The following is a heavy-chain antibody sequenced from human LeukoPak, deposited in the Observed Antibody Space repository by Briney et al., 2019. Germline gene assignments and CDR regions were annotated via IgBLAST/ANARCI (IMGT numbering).Heavy chain of an antibody. CDR2: ISGSSSTT. V-gene: IGHV3-48*01. Sequence: GGSLRLSCAASGFTFSWYSMNWVRQAPGKGLEWVSYISGSSSTTYYADSVKARFTISRDNAKNSLYLQMNSLRAEDTAVYYCARSYYDILTGPPYFDYWGQGSLVTVSS. J-gene: IGHJ4*02. CDR3: ARSYYDILTGPPYFDY. D-gene: IGHD3-9*01. CDR1: GFTFSWYS.